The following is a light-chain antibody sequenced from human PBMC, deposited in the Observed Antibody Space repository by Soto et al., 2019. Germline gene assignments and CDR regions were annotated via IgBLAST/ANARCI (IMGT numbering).Light chain of an antibody. CDR1: QSVSANY. J-gene: IGKJ2*01. CDR3: QQYGTSPFT. Sequence: EIVLTQSPGTLSLSPGERATLSCRASQSVSANYLAWYQQKPVQAPRLLIYGASSRATDIPDRFSGSESGTDFTLTISRLEPEDFSVYYCQQYGTSPFTFGQGTKLEIK. CDR2: GAS. V-gene: IGKV3-20*01.